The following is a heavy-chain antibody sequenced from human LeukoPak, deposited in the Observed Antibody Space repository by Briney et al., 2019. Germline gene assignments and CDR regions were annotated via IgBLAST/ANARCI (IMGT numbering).Heavy chain of an antibody. J-gene: IGHJ4*02. CDR3: ATAPGYSYGPMEH. D-gene: IGHD5-18*01. CDR1: GVIVSSNY. V-gene: IGHV3-53*01. Sequence: GGSLRLSCAASGVIVSSNYMSWVRQAPGKGLEWVSVIYSGGSTYYADSVKGRFTISRDNSKKTLYLQMNSLRAEDTAVYYCATAPGYSYGPMEHWGQGTLVTVSS. CDR2: IYSGGST.